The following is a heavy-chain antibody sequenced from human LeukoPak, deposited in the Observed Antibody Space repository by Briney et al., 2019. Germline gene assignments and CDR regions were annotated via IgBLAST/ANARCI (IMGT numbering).Heavy chain of an antibody. Sequence: PSETLSLTCAVSGGSISSSNWWSWVRQPPGKGLEFIGSVYHGGNTYYKASLKSRVTISLDTSKNQFSLRLSSVTAADTAVYYCARGESSSSWHSTYYYYYYYYMDVWGKGTTVTVSS. D-gene: IGHD6-13*01. J-gene: IGHJ6*03. CDR3: ARGESSSSWHSTYYYYYYYYMDV. CDR1: GGSISSSNW. CDR2: VYHGGNT. V-gene: IGHV4-4*02.